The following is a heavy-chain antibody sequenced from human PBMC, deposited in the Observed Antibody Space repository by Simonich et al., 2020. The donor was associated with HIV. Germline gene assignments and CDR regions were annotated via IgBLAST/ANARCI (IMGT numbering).Heavy chain of an antibody. J-gene: IGHJ4*02. D-gene: IGHD2-2*01. CDR3: ARGFYQRLYYFDY. CDR2: INHSGRT. Sequence: QVQLQQWGAGLLKPSETLSLTCAVYGGSFSGYYWSWIRQPPGKGLEWSGEINHSGRTNYHPSLKRRVTISVDTSKNQFSLKLSSVTAADTAVYYCARGFYQRLYYFDYWGQGTLVTVSS. V-gene: IGHV4-34*01. CDR1: GGSFSGYY.